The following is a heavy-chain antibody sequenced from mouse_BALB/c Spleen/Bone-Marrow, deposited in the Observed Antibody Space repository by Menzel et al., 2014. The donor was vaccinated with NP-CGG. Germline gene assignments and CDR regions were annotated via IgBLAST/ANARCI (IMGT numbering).Heavy chain of an antibody. CDR2: IDPSDSET. J-gene: IGHJ4*01. V-gene: IGHV1-69*02. D-gene: IGHD2-3*01. CDR3: ARALGDGYYYAMDY. CDR1: GYTFTSYW. Sequence: GAELVKPGAPVKLSCKASGYTFTSYWMNWVKQRPGRGLEWIGRIDPSDSETHYNQKFKDKATLTVDKSSSTAYIQLSSLTSEDSAVYYCARALGDGYYYAMDYWGQGTSVTVSS.